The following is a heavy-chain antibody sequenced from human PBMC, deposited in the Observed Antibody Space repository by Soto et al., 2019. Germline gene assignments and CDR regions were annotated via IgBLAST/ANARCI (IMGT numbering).Heavy chain of an antibody. V-gene: IGHV3-30*18. CDR2: ISYDGSNK. D-gene: IGHD3-16*01. Sequence: QVQLVESGGGVVQPGTSLRLSCAASRFTFSSYGMHWVRQAPGEGLEWVAVISYDGSNKYSADSVKGRFTISRENSKNTLYLQMHSLRPEDTAVYYCAKGRKRFPGLRGNAFDIWGQGTLVTVSS. CDR3: AKGRKRFPGLRGNAFDI. CDR1: RFTFSSYG. J-gene: IGHJ3*02.